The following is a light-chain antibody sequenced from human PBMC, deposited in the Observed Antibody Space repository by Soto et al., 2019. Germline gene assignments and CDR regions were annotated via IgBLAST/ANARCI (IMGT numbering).Light chain of an antibody. CDR1: SSNIGSNT. J-gene: IGLJ3*02. CDR3: AAWDDSLNGWV. Sequence: QSALTQPPSASGTPGQRVTISCSGSSSNIGSNTVNWYQQLPGTAPKVLIYSNNQRPSGVPDRFSGSKSGTSASLAISGLQSEDEAEYYCAAWDDSLNGWVFGGGTKLTVL. V-gene: IGLV1-44*01. CDR2: SNN.